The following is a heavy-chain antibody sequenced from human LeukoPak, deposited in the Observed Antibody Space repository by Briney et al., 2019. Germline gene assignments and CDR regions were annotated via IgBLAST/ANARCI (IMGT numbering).Heavy chain of an antibody. J-gene: IGHJ5*02. CDR3: ARDMTTVTTFLKTGFDP. CDR1: GGSISSGSYY. CDR2: IYYSGST. Sequence: SETLSLTCTVSGGSISSGSYYWSWIRQPAGKGLEWIGYIYYSGSTNYNPSLKSRVTISVDTSKNQFSLKLSSVTAADTAVYYCARDMTTVTTFLKTGFDPWGQGTLVTVSS. V-gene: IGHV4-61*10. D-gene: IGHD4-17*01.